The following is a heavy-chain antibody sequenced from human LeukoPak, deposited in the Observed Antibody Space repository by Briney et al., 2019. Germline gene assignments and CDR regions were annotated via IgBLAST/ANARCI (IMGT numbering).Heavy chain of an antibody. D-gene: IGHD6-6*01. V-gene: IGHV4-34*01. J-gene: IGHJ4*01. CDR3: ARRPETARPDYFDY. CDR2: INHRGST. CDR1: GGSFSGYS. Sequence: SETLSLTCAVYGGSFSGYSWNWIRQPPGEGLEWIGEINHRGSTNYNPSLKSRVTLSVDMSKNQFSLKLRSVTAADTAVYYCARRPETARPDYFDYWGHGILVTVSS.